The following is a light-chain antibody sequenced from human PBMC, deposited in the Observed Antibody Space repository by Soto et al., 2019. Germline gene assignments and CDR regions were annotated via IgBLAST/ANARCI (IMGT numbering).Light chain of an antibody. CDR2: GAS. J-gene: IGKJ2*01. CDR1: QSVGSNY. CDR3: QHYGTSAYT. V-gene: IGKV3-20*01. Sequence: IVLTQSPGTLSLSPGERATLSCRASQSVGSNYLAWYQQKPGQAPRLLIYGASSRATGIPDRFSGSGSGTDFPLTIRRLEPEDFAMYYCQHYGTSAYTFGQGTTLEIK.